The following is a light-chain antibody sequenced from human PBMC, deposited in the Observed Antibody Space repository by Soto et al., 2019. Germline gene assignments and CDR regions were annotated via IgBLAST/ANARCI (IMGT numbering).Light chain of an antibody. J-gene: IGKJ5*01. CDR3: QQYGNSPIT. CDR2: DAS. CDR1: QSVSSY. Sequence: VLTQSPATLSLSPGERATLSCRASQSVSSYLAWYQQKPGQAPRLLIYDASSRATGIPDRFSGSGSGTDFTLTISRLEPEDFAVYYCQQYGNSPITFGQGTRLEIK. V-gene: IGKV3-20*01.